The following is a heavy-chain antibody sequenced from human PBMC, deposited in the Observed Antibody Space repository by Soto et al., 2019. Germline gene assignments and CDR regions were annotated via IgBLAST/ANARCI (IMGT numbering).Heavy chain of an antibody. CDR2: IYYSGST. D-gene: IGHD3-10*01. J-gene: IGHJ6*02. V-gene: IGHV4-31*03. CDR3: ARDKDGRFGEGYGMDV. Sequence: PSETLSLTCTVSGGSISSGGYYWSWIRQHPGKGLEWIGYIYYSGSTYYNPSLKSRVTISVDTSKNQFSLKLSSVTAADTAVYYCARDKDGRFGEGYGMDVWGQGTTVTVSS. CDR1: GGSISSGGYY.